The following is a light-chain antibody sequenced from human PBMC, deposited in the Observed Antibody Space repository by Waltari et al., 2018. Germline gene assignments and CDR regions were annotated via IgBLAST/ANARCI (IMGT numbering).Light chain of an antibody. CDR1: TSDIGTYNI. Sequence: QSALTQPASVSGSPGQLITISCTGTTSDIGTYNIISWYQQYPGRVPKLIIYEATRRPSWVSDRFSGSKSGNTASLTISGLQAEDEANYYCCSYTGTTTFLLFGGGTKLTVL. CDR3: CSYTGTTTFLL. CDR2: EAT. J-gene: IGLJ2*01. V-gene: IGLV2-23*02.